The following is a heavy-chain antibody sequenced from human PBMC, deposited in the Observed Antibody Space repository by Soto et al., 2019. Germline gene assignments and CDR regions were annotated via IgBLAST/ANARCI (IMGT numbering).Heavy chain of an antibody. J-gene: IGHJ4*02. V-gene: IGHV1-18*01. CDR1: GYTFTSYG. Sequence: QVQLVQSGAEVKKPGASVKVSCKASGYTFTSYGISWVRQAPGQGLEWMGWISAYNGNTNYAQKLQCRVTMTTDTSTREAYMELRSLRSYYTAVYSCAGARGIRTSKDFDYWGQGTLVTVAS. CDR2: ISAYNGNT. D-gene: IGHD1-20*01. CDR3: AGARGIRTSKDFDY.